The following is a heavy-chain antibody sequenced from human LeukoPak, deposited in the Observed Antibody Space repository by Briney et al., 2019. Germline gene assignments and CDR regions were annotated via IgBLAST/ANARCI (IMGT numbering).Heavy chain of an antibody. V-gene: IGHV1-69*05. CDR2: IIPIFGTA. CDR1: GGTFSSYA. D-gene: IGHD2-2*01. J-gene: IGHJ4*02. Sequence: ASVKVSCKASGGTFSSYAISWVRQAPGQGLEWMGGIIPIFGTANYAQEFQGRVTITTDESTSTAYMELSSLRSEDTAVYYCARVLGYCSSTSCYFDYWGQGTLVTVSS. CDR3: ARVLGYCSSTSCYFDY.